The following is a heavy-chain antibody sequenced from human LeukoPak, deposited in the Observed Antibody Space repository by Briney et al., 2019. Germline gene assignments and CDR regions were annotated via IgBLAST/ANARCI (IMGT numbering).Heavy chain of an antibody. V-gene: IGHV4-61*03. CDR3: ARDPSRGYECYGLDS. J-gene: IGHJ4*02. CDR1: GGSVTSGSYY. Sequence: SETLSLTCIVSGGSVTSGSYYWSWIRQPPGKGLEWIGFIDFRGSTNYNHSLKSRVTILVDASKNHFSLKMRSVIAADTAVYYCARDPSRGYECYGLDSWGQGTLVTVSS. CDR2: IDFRGST. D-gene: IGHD5-12*01.